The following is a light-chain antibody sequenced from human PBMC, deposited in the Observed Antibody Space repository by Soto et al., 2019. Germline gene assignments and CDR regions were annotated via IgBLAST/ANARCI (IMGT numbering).Light chain of an antibody. CDR2: GTS. Sequence: EIVLTQSPGTLSLSPGERATLSCRASQNILSNLAWYQQKPGQAPRLLIYGTSTRATGISARFSGGGSGTEFTLTISSLQSEDFAVYYCQQYEKWPPSITFGQGTRLEIK. J-gene: IGKJ5*01. CDR3: QQYEKWPPSIT. V-gene: IGKV3-15*01. CDR1: QNILSN.